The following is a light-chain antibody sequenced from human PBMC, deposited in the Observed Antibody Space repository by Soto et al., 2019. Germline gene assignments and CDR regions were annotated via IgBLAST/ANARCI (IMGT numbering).Light chain of an antibody. CDR3: QRYNNWPLT. Sequence: EIVMTQSPATLSVSPGERATLSCRASQSVSSNLAWYQQTPGQAPRLLIYGASTRATGIPARFSGSGSGTEFTLTISSLQSEDFAIYYCQRYNNWPLTFGGGTKV. CDR1: QSVSSN. J-gene: IGKJ4*01. CDR2: GAS. V-gene: IGKV3-15*01.